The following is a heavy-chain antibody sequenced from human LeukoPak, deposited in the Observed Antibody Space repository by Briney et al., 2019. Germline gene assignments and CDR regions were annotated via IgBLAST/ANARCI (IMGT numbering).Heavy chain of an antibody. V-gene: IGHV3-30*02. Sequence: GGSLRLSCAASGFTFSSYSMNWVRQAPGKGLEWVAFIRYDGSNKRYADSVQGRFTISRDNSKNTLYLQMNSLRAQDTAVYYSAKDGGSWSNWFDPWGQGTLVTVSS. CDR2: IRYDGSNK. D-gene: IGHD6-13*01. CDR1: GFTFSSYS. CDR3: AKDGGSWSNWFDP. J-gene: IGHJ5*02.